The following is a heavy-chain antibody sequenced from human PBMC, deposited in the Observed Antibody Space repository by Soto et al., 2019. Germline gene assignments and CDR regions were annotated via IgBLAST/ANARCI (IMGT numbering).Heavy chain of an antibody. CDR2: IYPGDSDT. J-gene: IGHJ4*02. CDR3: ASSTKGYCSSTSCSDFDY. V-gene: IGHV5-51*01. D-gene: IGHD2-2*01. Sequence: GESLKISCKGSGYSFTSYWIGWGRQMPGKGLEWMGIIYPGDSDTRYSPSFQGQVTISADKSISTAYLQWSSLKASDTAMYYCASSTKGYCSSTSCSDFDYWGQGTLVTVSS. CDR1: GYSFTSYW.